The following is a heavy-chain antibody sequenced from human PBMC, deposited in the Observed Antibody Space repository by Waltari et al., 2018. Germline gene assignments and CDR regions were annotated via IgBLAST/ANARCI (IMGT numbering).Heavy chain of an antibody. CDR2: INRSGRT. D-gene: IGHD2-15*01. V-gene: IGHV4-4*02. CDR3: ARDRGRGIYLDT. CDR1: GDSMSSSYW. J-gene: IGHJ4*02. Sequence: QPQLTQSGPGMVKPSACLFIPCPVSGDSMSSSYWWSWVRPSPGKGLAWIGQINRSGRTNYHPAFESRVIVSIDSSNNQFSLKLLSATAADTAVYYCARDRGRGIYLDTWGQGTLVTVSP.